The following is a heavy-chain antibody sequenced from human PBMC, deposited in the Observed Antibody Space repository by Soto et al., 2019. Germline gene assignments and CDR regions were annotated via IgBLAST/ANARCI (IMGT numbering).Heavy chain of an antibody. CDR3: ARGIDSAKAGF. Sequence: PSETLSLTCAVYGGSFSGYYWSWIRQPPGKGLEWIGEINHSGSTNYNPSLRSRVTISMDTSRNQLSLKLTSMTAADTAVYYCARGIDSAKAGFWDQGALVTGSS. CDR1: GGSFSGYY. J-gene: IGHJ4*01. V-gene: IGHV4-34*01. CDR2: INHSGST. D-gene: IGHD5-18*01.